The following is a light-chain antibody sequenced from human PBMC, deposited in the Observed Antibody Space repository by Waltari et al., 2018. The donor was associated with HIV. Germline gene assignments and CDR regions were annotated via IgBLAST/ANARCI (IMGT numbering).Light chain of an antibody. CDR1: TSNIGANYD. V-gene: IGLV1-40*01. J-gene: IGLJ2*01. Sequence: QSVLTPPPSVSGAPGQRVIISCTGNTSNIGANYDVHWYLHLPGGAPKPLMVVNDNRPSGVPARCSGSKSGASASLAITKLQAEDEAVYYCQSYDSGLNGSVFGGGTKLTVL. CDR3: QSYDSGLNGSV. CDR2: VND.